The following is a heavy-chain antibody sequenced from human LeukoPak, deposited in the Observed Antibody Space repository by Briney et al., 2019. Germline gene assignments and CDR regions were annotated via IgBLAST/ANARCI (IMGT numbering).Heavy chain of an antibody. D-gene: IGHD2-21*02. CDR2: IRGGGGET. CDR1: GFTFRTYW. CDR3: ARDQRCRDSACYSTDFFDS. V-gene: IGHV3-7*01. J-gene: IGHJ5*01. Sequence: PGGSLRLSCVASGFTFRTYWMTWVRQAPGKGLEWVAKIRGGGGETSYGDSVKGRFTISRDNADNSIHLQMTSLRADDSAVYFCARDQRCRDSACYSTDFFDSWGQGTLVSVSS.